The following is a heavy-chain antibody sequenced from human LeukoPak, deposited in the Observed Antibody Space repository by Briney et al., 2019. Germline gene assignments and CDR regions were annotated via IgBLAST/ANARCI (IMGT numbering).Heavy chain of an antibody. CDR1: GFTFNDYA. CDR2: IKQDGSEK. V-gene: IGHV3-7*03. J-gene: IGHJ4*02. CDR3: ASGLELDY. Sequence: GGSLRLSCVVSGFTFNDYAMRWVRQAPGKGLEWVANIKQDGSEKNYVDSVKGRFTISRDNAKNSLYLQMNSLRAEDTAVYYCASGLELDYWGQGTLVTVSS.